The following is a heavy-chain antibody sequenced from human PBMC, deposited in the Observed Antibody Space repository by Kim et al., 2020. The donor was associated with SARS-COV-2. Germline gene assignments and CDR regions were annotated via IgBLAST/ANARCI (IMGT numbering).Heavy chain of an antibody. CDR1: GFTFSNFA. CDR2: ASGRGYTT. D-gene: IGHD1-7*01. Sequence: GGSLRLSCAASGFTFSNFAMTWVRQAPGKGLQWVSSASGRGYTTFHAASENGRSTISRNNSKNSLYLQKNSMRAEDTAVYYCAKDYLEMFRTKDWFDPWGQRTMVTVAS. J-gene: IGHJ5*02. V-gene: IGHV3-23*01. CDR3: AKDYLEMFRTKDWFDP.